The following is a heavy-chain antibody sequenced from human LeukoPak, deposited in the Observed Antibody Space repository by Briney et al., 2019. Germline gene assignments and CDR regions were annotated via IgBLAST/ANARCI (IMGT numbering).Heavy chain of an antibody. Sequence: SVKVSCKASGGTFSSYAISWVRQAPGQGLEWMGGIIPIFGTANYAQKFQGRVTITADKSTSTAYMELSSLRSEDTAVYYCAREGSGTTSEYYFDYWGQGTLVTVSS. CDR1: GGTFSSYA. CDR3: AREGSGTTSEYYFDY. J-gene: IGHJ4*02. D-gene: IGHD1-1*01. CDR2: IIPIFGTA. V-gene: IGHV1-69*06.